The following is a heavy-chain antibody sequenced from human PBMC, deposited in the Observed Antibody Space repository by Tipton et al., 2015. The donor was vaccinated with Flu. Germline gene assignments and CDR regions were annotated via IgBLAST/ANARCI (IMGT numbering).Heavy chain of an antibody. Sequence: VQLVQSGAEVKKPGESLKISCEASGYSFTSYWIAWVRQMPGRGLEWMGIIYPGDSDTRYSPSFQGQVTISADKSIGTAYLQWSSLKAPDTAMYYCARVGFCTTTSCYNLFGPWGQGTLVTVSS. CDR3: ARVGFCTTTSCYNLFGP. J-gene: IGHJ5*02. CDR1: GYSFTSYW. V-gene: IGHV5-51*01. D-gene: IGHD2-2*02. CDR2: IYPGDSDT.